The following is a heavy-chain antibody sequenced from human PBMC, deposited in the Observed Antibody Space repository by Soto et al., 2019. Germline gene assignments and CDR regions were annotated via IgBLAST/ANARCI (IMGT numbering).Heavy chain of an antibody. D-gene: IGHD1-26*01. Sequence: GGSLRLSCAASGFTFSYYYMSWIRQAPGKGLVWVSHIDSDGISTTYADSVKGRFTISRDNAKNTVYLQMNSLRAEDTAVYYCVRDDVGVGIDYWGLGTLVTVSS. CDR2: IDSDGIST. J-gene: IGHJ4*02. CDR1: GFTFSYYY. V-gene: IGHV3-74*03. CDR3: VRDDVGVGIDY.